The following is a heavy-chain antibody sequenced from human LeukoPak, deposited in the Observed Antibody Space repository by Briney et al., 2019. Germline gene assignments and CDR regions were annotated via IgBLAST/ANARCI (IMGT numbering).Heavy chain of an antibody. CDR3: ARDRLPYSRDSYYYGMDV. CDR2: IYYSGST. V-gene: IGHV4-31*03. D-gene: IGHD6-13*01. CDR1: GGSISSGGYY. J-gene: IGHJ6*02. Sequence: SETLSLTCTVSGGSISSGGYYWSWIRQHPGKGLEWIGYIYYSGSTYYNPSLKSRVTISVDTSKNQFSLKLSSVTAADTAVYYCARDRLPYSRDSYYYGMDVWGQGTTVTVSS.